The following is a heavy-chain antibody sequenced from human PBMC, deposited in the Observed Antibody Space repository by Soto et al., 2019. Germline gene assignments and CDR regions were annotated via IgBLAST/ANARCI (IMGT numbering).Heavy chain of an antibody. CDR1: GFTFSSYA. V-gene: IGHV3-30-3*01. CDR2: ISYDGSNK. Sequence: GGSLRLSCAASGFTFSSYAMHWVRQAPGKGLEWVAVISYDGSNKYYADSVKGRFTISRDNSKNTLYLQMNSLRAEDTAVYYCAKVGVPIVSHFDYWGQGTLLTVSS. CDR3: AKVGVPIVSHFDY. J-gene: IGHJ4*02. D-gene: IGHD3-16*02.